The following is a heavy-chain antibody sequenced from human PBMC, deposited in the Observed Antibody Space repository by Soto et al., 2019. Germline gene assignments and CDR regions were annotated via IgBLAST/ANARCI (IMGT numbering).Heavy chain of an antibody. CDR2: IYPGDSDT. J-gene: IGHJ6*02. CDR3: ASSMEFSGSYYYYGMDV. D-gene: IGHD1-26*01. Sequence: GESLKISCKGSGYSFTSYWIGWLRQMPGKGLEWMGIIYPGDSDTRYSPSFQGQVTISADKSISTAYLQWSSLKASDTAMYYCASSMEFSGSYYYYGMDVWGQGTTVTVSS. CDR1: GYSFTSYW. V-gene: IGHV5-51*01.